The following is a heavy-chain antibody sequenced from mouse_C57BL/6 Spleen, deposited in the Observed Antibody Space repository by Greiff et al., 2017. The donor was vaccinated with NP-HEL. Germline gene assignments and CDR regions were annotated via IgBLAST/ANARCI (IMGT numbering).Heavy chain of an antibody. V-gene: IGHV1-15*01. J-gene: IGHJ2*01. CDR1: GYTFTDYE. Sequence: QVQLQQSGAELVRPGASVTLSCKASGYTFTDYEMHWVKQTPVHGLEWIGAIYPETGGTAYNQKFKGKAILTADKSSSTAYMELRSLTSEDSAVYYSTMVTTKSFDDWGKGTTLTVSS. CDR2: IYPETGGT. CDR3: TMVTTKSFDD. D-gene: IGHD2-2*01.